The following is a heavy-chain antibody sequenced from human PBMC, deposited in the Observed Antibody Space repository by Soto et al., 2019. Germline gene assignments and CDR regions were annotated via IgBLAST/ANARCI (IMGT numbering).Heavy chain of an antibody. CDR2: LYDSGRT. V-gene: IGHV4-59*01. CDR1: GGYITPYY. CDR3: ARWWPSQENDWFDP. Sequence: QLQLQESGPGLVKPSETLSLTCTVSGGYITPYYWSWIRQPPGKGLEWIGCLYDSGRTKYNPSLKSRVTISEDTSKNQFSLRLSSVTAADTAMYYCARWWPSQENDWFDPWGQGTLVTVSS. J-gene: IGHJ5*02. D-gene: IGHD2-15*01.